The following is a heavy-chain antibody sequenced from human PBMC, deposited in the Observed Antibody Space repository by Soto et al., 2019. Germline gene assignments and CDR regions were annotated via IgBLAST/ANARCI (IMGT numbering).Heavy chain of an antibody. Sequence: TLSLTRTVSGGYISSYNWNWKRQPAGKGREWIGRIYNSDSTKYNPSLKSRVTMSVDTSKNQFSLKLSSVTAADTAVYYCARDLGGGYSYGFRAVAGRYYYYGMDVWGQGTTV. V-gene: IGHV4-4*07. J-gene: IGHJ6*02. CDR2: IYNSDST. CDR3: ARDLGGGYSYGFRAVAGRYYYYGMDV. D-gene: IGHD5-18*01. CDR1: GGYISSYN.